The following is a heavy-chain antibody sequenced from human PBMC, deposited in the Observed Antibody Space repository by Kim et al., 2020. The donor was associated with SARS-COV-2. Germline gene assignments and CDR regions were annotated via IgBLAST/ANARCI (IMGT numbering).Heavy chain of an antibody. J-gene: IGHJ5*02. V-gene: IGHV3-30*01. Sequence: AVSVEGRFTISRDNSKNTLYLQMNSLRAEDTAVYYCASNDGDYTEGWFDPWGQGTLVTVSS. D-gene: IGHD4-17*01. CDR3: ASNDGDYTEGWFDP.